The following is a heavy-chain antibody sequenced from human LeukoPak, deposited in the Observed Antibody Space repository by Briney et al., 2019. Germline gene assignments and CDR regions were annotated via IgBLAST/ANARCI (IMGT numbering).Heavy chain of an antibody. CDR1: GFSFSYYG. CDR2: IRNDGSNK. D-gene: IGHD2-2*01. CDR3: AKDLYCSSTSCYGVHFDY. Sequence: GGSLRLSCAAYGFSFSYYGMFWVRQAPGKGLEWVAFIRNDGSNKYYADSAEGRFTISRDNSKNTLYLQMNSLRAEDTAVYYCAKDLYCSSTSCYGVHFDYWGQGTLVTVSS. V-gene: IGHV3-30*02. J-gene: IGHJ4*02.